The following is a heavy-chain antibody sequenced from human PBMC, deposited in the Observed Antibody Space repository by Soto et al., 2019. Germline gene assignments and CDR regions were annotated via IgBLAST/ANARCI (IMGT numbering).Heavy chain of an antibody. V-gene: IGHV3-49*04. J-gene: IGHJ3*01. CDR2: IRSKASGGTA. CDR3: TRDQPITP. D-gene: IGHD3-10*01. Sequence: GGSLRLSCEASEFTFSNYEMNWVRQAPGKGLEWVGYIRSKASGGTAEYAASVKGRFTFSRDDSKSIAYLQMNSLKIEDTAIYYCTRDQPITPWGQGTMVTVSS. CDR1: EFTFSNYE.